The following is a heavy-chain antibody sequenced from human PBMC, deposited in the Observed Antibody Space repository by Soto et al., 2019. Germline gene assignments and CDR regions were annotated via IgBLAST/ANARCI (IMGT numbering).Heavy chain of an antibody. CDR3: ARFSYRSFNFAY. CDR2: IDWDDDK. Sequence: ASGPTLVNPTQTLTLTCTFSGFSLSTSGMCVSRLRQPPGKALEWLALIDWDDDKYYSTSLKTRLTISKDTSKNQVVLTVTNMDPVATATYFCARFSYRSFNFAYCGQGTRVTVSS. CDR1: GFSLSTSGMC. D-gene: IGHD3-16*02. V-gene: IGHV2-70*13. J-gene: IGHJ4*02.